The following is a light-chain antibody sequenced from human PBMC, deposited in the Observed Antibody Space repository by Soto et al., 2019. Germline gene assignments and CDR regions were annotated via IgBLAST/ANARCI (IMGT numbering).Light chain of an antibody. V-gene: IGKV3-20*01. Sequence: EIVLTQSPGTLSLSPGERATLSCRASQSVSRSYLAWYQQKPGQAPRLLIYGSSSRATGIQDRFSGSGSGTDFTLTISRLEPEDFPLYYCQQYRSSPSITFGQGTRLEIK. J-gene: IGKJ5*01. CDR3: QQYRSSPSIT. CDR2: GSS. CDR1: QSVSRSY.